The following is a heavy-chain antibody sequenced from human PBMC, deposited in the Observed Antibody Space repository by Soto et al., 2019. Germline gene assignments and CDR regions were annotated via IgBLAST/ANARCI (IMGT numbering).Heavy chain of an antibody. D-gene: IGHD4-17*01. Sequence: GGSLRLSCAASGFIFRSYSMSWVRQAPGRGLEWVSAISGSGDSTYYADSVKGRFTISRDNSKNTLYLQMNSLRAEDTAVFYCAKLTGDPDAFDFWGQGTMVTVSS. V-gene: IGHV3-23*01. CDR2: ISGSGDST. J-gene: IGHJ3*01. CDR1: GFIFRSYS. CDR3: AKLTGDPDAFDF.